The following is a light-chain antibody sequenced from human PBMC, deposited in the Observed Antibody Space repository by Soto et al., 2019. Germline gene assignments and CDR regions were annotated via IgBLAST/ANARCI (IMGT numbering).Light chain of an antibody. CDR2: KAS. V-gene: IGKV1-5*03. CDR1: QTISSW. Sequence: DIQMTQSPSTLPASVGDRVTITCRASQTISSWLAWYQQKPGKAPKLLIYKASTLKSGVPSRFSGSGSGTEFTLTISSLQPDDIGTYYCQQNNRYSWTFGQGTKVDIK. CDR3: QQNNRYSWT. J-gene: IGKJ1*01.